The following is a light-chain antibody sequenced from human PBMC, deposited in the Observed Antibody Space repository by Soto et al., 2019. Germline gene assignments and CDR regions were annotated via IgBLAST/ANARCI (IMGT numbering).Light chain of an antibody. CDR3: NSYAGSNTYV. CDR1: SSDVGAYYY. J-gene: IGLJ1*01. Sequence: QSALTQPPSASESPGQSVTISCTGTSSDVGAYYYVSWYQQHPGKAPKLMIYDVSRRPSGVPDRFSGSKSGNTASLTVSGLQAEDEADYYCNSYAGSNTYVFGTGTKLTVL. CDR2: DVS. V-gene: IGLV2-8*01.